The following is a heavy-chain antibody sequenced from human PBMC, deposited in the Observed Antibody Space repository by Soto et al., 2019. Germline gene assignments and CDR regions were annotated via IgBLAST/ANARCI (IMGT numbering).Heavy chain of an antibody. V-gene: IGHV4-59*01. CDR3: ARLKYSSGWNWFDP. D-gene: IGHD6-19*01. Sequence: PSETLSLTCTVSGGSISSYYWSWIGQPPGKGLEWIGYIYYSGSTNYNPSLKSRVTISVDTSKNQFSLKLSSVTAADTAVYYCARLKYSSGWNWFDPWGQGTLVTVSS. CDR2: IYYSGST. CDR1: GGSISSYY. J-gene: IGHJ5*02.